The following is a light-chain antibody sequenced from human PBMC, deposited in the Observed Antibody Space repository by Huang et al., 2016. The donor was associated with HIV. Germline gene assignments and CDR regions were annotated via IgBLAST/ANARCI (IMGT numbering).Light chain of an antibody. CDR3: QQYHNWPPWT. CDR2: GAA. CDR1: QSVSNN. Sequence: EIVMTQSPATLSVSPGERATLSCRASQSVSNNLAWYQQKPGQAPRLLIHGAAPRATGVPARFRGSGSGTEFTLTISSLQSEDFAVYYCQQYHNWPPWTFGQGTKVEIK. V-gene: IGKV3-15*01. J-gene: IGKJ1*01.